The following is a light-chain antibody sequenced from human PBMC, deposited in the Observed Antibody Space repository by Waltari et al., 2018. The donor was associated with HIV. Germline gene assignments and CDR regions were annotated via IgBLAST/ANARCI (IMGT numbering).Light chain of an antibody. V-gene: IGLV1-44*01. Sequence: QSVLTQPPSASGTFGQRVAISCSGSSSNIGDHTVNWYQQVPGAAPKLLIYNDDLPPQWVPALCSGSQSGTSASLAINGLQSEDEGTYYCSTWQDGLNGVLFGGGTELAVL. CDR1: SSNIGDHT. J-gene: IGLJ2*01. CDR2: NDD. CDR3: STWQDGLNGVL.